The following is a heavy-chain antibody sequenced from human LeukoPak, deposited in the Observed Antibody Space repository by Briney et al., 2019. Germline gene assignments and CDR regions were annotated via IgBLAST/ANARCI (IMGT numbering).Heavy chain of an antibody. CDR3: ARVSWFPGTSYYFMDV. CDR2: IHYRGTT. J-gene: IGHJ6*03. CDR1: GGSISNYY. V-gene: IGHV4-59*01. D-gene: IGHD1-1*01. Sequence: SETLSLTCTVSGGSISNYYWSWIRQPPGKGLEWIGYIHYRGTTNYNPSLKSRVTISVDTSKNQFSLKLNSVTAADTAVYYCARVSWFPGTSYYFMDVWGKGTTVTVSS.